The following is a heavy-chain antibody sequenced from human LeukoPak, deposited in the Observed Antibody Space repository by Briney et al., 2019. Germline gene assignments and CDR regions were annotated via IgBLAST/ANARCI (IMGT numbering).Heavy chain of an antibody. CDR3: ARRKYGSPRWFDP. J-gene: IGHJ5*02. D-gene: IGHD4-17*01. Sequence: ASVMVSCKASAYTFTSYGINWVRQAPGQGLEWMGWMNPNSGNTGYAQKFQGRVTMTRNTSISTAYLELSSLRSGDRAVYYCARRKYGSPRWFDPWGQGTLVTVSS. CDR1: AYTFTSYG. CDR2: MNPNSGNT. V-gene: IGHV1-8*01.